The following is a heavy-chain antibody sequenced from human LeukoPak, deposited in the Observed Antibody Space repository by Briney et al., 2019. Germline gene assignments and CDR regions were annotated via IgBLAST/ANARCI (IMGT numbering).Heavy chain of an antibody. Sequence: SETLSLTCTVSGGSISSYYWSWIRQPPGKGLEWIGHIFYSGSTTYNYNPSLKSRVTISVDTPKNQFSLKLSSVTAADTAVYYCARVVGIYDYWGQGTLVTVSS. V-gene: IGHV4-59*12. CDR3: ARVVGIYDY. CDR2: IFYSGSTTY. D-gene: IGHD1-26*01. J-gene: IGHJ4*02. CDR1: GGSISSYY.